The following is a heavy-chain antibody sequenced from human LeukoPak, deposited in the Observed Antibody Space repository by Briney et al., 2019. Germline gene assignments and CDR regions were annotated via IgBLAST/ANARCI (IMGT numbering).Heavy chain of an antibody. CDR3: VKDRWVDH. V-gene: IGHV3-64D*06. D-gene: IGHD6-13*01. Sequence: GGSLRLSCSASGFIFSPYAMHWVRQAPGKGLEYVSSISSEGKATYYADSVKGRFTISRDNSKNTLYLQMSSLRPEDTAVYYCVKDRWVDHWGQGTLVTVSS. J-gene: IGHJ4*02. CDR1: GFIFSPYA. CDR2: ISSEGKAT.